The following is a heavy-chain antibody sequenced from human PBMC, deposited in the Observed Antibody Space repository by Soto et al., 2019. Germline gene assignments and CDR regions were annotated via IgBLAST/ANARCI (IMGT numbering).Heavy chain of an antibody. CDR1: GFTFSSDW. CDR3: AKDPGDGYNYYYYGMDV. CDR2: INTDGSDT. V-gene: IGHV3-74*01. Sequence: PGGSLRLSCAASGFTFSSDWMHWVRQAPGKGLVWVSRINTDGSDTSYADSVKGRFTISRDNAKNTLYLQMNSLRAEDTAVYYCAKDPGDGYNYYYYGMDVWGQGTTVTVSS. D-gene: IGHD5-12*01. J-gene: IGHJ6*02.